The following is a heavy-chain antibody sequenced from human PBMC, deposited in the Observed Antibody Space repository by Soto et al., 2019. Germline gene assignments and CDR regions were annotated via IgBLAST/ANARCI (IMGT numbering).Heavy chain of an antibody. V-gene: IGHV1-8*01. D-gene: IGHD2-15*01. Sequence: ASVKVSCKASGYTCTSYDINWVRQATGQGLEWMGWMNPNSGNTGYAQKFQGRVTMTRNTSISTAYMELSSLRSEDTAVYYCERGHEDILALPVHKSLTIYYYMDVCGKGNTVTVS. CDR3: ERGHEDILALPVHKSLTIYYYMDV. CDR1: GYTCTSYD. J-gene: IGHJ6*03. CDR2: MNPNSGNT.